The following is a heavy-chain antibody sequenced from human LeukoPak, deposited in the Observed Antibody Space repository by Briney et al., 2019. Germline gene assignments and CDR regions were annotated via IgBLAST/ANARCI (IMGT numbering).Heavy chain of an antibody. J-gene: IGHJ6*04. CDR2: ISGSGGST. Sequence: PGGTLRLSCAASAFTFSNYAMGWVRQAPGKGLEWVSAISGSGGSTYYADSVKGRFTISRGNAKNSLYLQMNSLRAEDTAVYYCAELGITMIGGVWGKGTTVTISS. V-gene: IGHV3-23*01. CDR1: AFTFSNYA. D-gene: IGHD3-10*02. CDR3: AELGITMIGGV.